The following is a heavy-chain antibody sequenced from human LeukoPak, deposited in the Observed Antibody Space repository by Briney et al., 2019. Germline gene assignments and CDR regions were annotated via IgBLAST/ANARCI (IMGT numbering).Heavy chain of an antibody. V-gene: IGHV3-NL1*01. J-gene: IGHJ4*02. CDR3: AKVDIVVVPAAPDY. Sequence: GGSLRLSCAASGFTFSSYAMHWVRPAPGEGVEGVSVIYSGGSTYYADSVKGRFTISRDNSKNTLYLQMNSLRAEDTAVYYCAKVDIVVVPAAPDYWGQGTLVTVSS. D-gene: IGHD2-2*01. CDR1: GFTFSSYA. CDR2: IYSGGST.